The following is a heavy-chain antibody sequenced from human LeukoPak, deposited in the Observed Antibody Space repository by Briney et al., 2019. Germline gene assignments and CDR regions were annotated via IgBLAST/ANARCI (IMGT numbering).Heavy chain of an antibody. CDR1: GFTFSSYA. V-gene: IGHV3-30-3*01. J-gene: IGHJ2*01. CDR3: GRGTVTPGHWYFDL. CDR2: TSYDESHK. Sequence: GSLRLSCAASGFTFSSYAMHWVRQAPGKGLEWVAVTSYDESHKYYADSVKGRFTISRDNSKSTLDLQMNSLRPEDTAVYYCGRGTVTPGHWYFDLWGRGTLVTVFS. D-gene: IGHD4-17*01.